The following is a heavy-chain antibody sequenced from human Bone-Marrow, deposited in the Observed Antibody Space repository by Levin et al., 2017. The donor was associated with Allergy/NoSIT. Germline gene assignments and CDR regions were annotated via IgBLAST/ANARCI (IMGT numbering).Heavy chain of an antibody. D-gene: IGHD2-2*01. J-gene: IGHJ6*02. V-gene: IGHV3-30*18. CDR1: GFIFSNYG. CDR2: ISYDGTNK. Sequence: PGGSLRLSCAASGFIFSNYGMHWVRQAPGKGLEWVAAISYDGTNKYYGDDVKGRFSLSRDNSKNTVYLQMNSLRTEDTAVYYCAKGREACSSTSDTYGMEVWGQGTSVTVS. CDR3: AKGREACSSTSDTYGMEV.